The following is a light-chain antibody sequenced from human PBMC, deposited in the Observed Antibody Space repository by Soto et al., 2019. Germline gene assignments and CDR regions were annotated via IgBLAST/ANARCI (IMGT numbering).Light chain of an antibody. V-gene: IGKV3-20*01. CDR2: GAS. CDR1: QRVSPN. J-gene: IGKJ5*01. CDR3: QQYGSSPLIT. Sequence: EILMTQSPATLSFSPGERATLSCRASQRVSPNVAWYQQKPGQAPRLLIYGASSRATGIPDRFSGSGSGTDFTLTISRLEPEDFAVYYCQQYGSSPLITFGQGTRLEIK.